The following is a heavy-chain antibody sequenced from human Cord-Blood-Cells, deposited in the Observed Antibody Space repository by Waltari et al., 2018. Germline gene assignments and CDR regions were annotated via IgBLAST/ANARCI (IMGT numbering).Heavy chain of an antibody. CDR3: ARSPYDSSGYYYYFDY. CDR2: ISSSSSYI. Sequence: EVQLVESGGGLVKPGGSLRLSCAASVFTFSSYIMNWVRNAPGKGLEWVSSISSSSSYIYYADSVKGRFTISRDNAKNSLYLQMNSLRAEDTAVYYCARSPYDSSGYYYYFDYWGQGTLVTVSS. J-gene: IGHJ4*02. CDR1: VFTFSSYI. D-gene: IGHD3-22*01. V-gene: IGHV3-21*01.